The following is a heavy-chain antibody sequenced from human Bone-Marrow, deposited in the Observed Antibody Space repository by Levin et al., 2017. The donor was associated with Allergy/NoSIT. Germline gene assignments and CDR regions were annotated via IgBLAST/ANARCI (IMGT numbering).Heavy chain of an antibody. J-gene: IGHJ6*02. Sequence: SCAASGFIVSTYDIHWVRQVVGKGLEWVAEIGTGSDSHYSDSVKGRFTISRENSKNSVYLQMNSLTDGDTAVYFCARDLSRNGMDVWGQGTTVTVSS. CDR3: ARDLSRNGMDV. V-gene: IGHV3-13*01. CDR1: GFIVSTYD. CDR2: IGTGSDS.